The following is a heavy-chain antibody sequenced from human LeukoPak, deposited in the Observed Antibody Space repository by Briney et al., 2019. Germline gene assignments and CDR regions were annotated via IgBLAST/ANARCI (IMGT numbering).Heavy chain of an antibody. Sequence: PGGSLRLSCAASGFTFSRFGMNWVRQAPGRGLEWVANIDQSGGRNNYVDSVKGRFTISRDNAKNSLFLEMSSLRADDTAVYFCARDVEEGTFDIWGRGTTVTVSS. CDR1: GFTFSRFG. CDR3: ARDVEEGTFDI. D-gene: IGHD6-13*01. J-gene: IGHJ3*02. CDR2: IDQSGGRN. V-gene: IGHV3-7*05.